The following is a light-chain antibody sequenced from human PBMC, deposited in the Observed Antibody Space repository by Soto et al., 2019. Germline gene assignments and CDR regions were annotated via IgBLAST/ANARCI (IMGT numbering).Light chain of an antibody. V-gene: IGKV1-12*01. CDR3: QQLNSYLIA. Sequence: DIRMSQSPASASASVEDTVTINCRLSQGISRWLAWYQQKPGKAPKLLIYAASSLQTGVPSRFSGSGSGTEFTLIISSLQPEDFATYYCQQLNSYLIAFGQATRLE. CDR2: AAS. CDR1: QGISRW. J-gene: IGKJ5*01.